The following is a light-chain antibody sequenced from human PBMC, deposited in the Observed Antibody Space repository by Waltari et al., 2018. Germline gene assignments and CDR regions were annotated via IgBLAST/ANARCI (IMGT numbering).Light chain of an antibody. J-gene: IGLJ2*01. V-gene: IGLV3-21*01. CDR2: YDS. CDR3: QLWESGSDRVV. CDR1: SIGSRR. Sequence: SYVLTQPPSVSVAPGKAARITCRGTSIGSRRVHWYQQKPGQAPVLVIYYDSDRPSGIPERISGSKSGNTATLTISRVEAGDEAAYYCQLWESGSDRVVFGGGTKLTVL.